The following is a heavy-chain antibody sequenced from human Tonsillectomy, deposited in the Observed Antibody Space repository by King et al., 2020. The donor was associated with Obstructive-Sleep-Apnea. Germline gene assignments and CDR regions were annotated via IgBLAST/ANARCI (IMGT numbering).Heavy chain of an antibody. J-gene: IGHJ4*02. CDR2: INAGNGNS. V-gene: IGHV1-3*01. CDR3: ARRPGSRYFDY. Sequence: QLVQSGAEVKKPGASVKVSCKASGYTFTTYSIHWVRQAPGQRLEWMGRINAGNGNSKYSQKFQGRVSITRDTSAGTAYMDLSSLRSEDTAVYYCARRPGSRYFDYWGQGTLVTVSS. CDR1: GYTFTTYS. D-gene: IGHD6-6*01.